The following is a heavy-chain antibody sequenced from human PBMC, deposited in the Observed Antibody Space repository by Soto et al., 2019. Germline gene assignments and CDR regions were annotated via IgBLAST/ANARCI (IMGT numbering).Heavy chain of an antibody. CDR1: GGTFSSYA. CDR2: IIPIFGTA. CDR3: AIDGKEITTTTPNWFDP. J-gene: IGHJ5*02. V-gene: IGHV1-69*01. Sequence: QVQLVQSGAEVKKPGSSVKVSCKASGGTFSSYAISWVRQAPGQGLEWMGGIIPIFGTANYAQKFQGRVTITADESTSTAYMELSSLRSEDTAVYYCAIDGKEITTTTPNWFDPWGQGTLVTVSS. D-gene: IGHD1-26*01.